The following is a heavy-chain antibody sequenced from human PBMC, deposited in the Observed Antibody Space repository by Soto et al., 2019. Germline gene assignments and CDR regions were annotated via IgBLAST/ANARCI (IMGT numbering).Heavy chain of an antibody. V-gene: IGHV4-59*01. CDR2: IYYSGST. J-gene: IGHJ6*03. D-gene: IGHD3-10*01. CDR3: ARVDYYGSGSYYNSNYYYYYMDV. CDR1: GGSISSYY. Sequence: SETLSLTCTVSGGSISSYYWSWIRQPPGKGLEWIGYIYYSGSTNYNPSLKSRVTISVDTSKNQFSLKLSSVTAADTAVYYCARVDYYGSGSYYNSNYYYYYMDVWGKGTTVTVSS.